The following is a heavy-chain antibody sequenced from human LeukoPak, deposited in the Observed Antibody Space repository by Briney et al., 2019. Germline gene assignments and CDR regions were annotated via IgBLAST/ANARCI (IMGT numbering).Heavy chain of an antibody. CDR2: IIPIFGTA. J-gene: IGHJ5*02. V-gene: IGHV1-69*13. D-gene: IGHD7-27*01. CDR3: ATPTGDVYNWFDP. Sequence: GASVKVSCKASGGTFSSYAISWVRQAPGQGLEWMGGIIPIFGTANYAQKFQGRVTITADESTSTAYMELSSLRSEDTAVYYCATPTGDVYNWFDPWGQGTLVTVSS. CDR1: GGTFSSYA.